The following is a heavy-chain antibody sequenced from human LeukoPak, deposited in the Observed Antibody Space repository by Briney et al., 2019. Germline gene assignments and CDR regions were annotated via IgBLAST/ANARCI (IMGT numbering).Heavy chain of an antibody. CDR2: IYYSGST. CDR3: ARHRYYYDSSGYYYQP. J-gene: IGHJ5*02. D-gene: IGHD3-22*01. V-gene: IGHV4-39*07. Sequence: SETLSLTCTVSGGSISSSRYYWGWIRQPPGKGLEWIGNIYYSGSTYYNPSLKSRVTISVDTSKNQFSLRLSSVTAADTAVYYCARHRYYYDSSGYYYQPWGQGTLVTVSS. CDR1: GGSISSSRYY.